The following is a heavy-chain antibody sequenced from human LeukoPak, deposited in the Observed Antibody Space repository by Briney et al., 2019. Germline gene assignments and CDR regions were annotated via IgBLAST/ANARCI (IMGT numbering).Heavy chain of an antibody. CDR3: AKVKADYYGSGTYYNGMDV. CDR1: GLTFSSYA. V-gene: IGHV3-23*01. J-gene: IGHJ6*02. D-gene: IGHD3-10*01. CDR2: ISGSGGST. Sequence: GGSLRLSCAASGLTFSSYAMSWVRQAPGKGLEWVSAISGSGGSTYYADSVKGRFTISRDNSKNTLYLQMKSLRAEDTAVYYCAKVKADYYGSGTYYNGMDVWGQGTTVTVSS.